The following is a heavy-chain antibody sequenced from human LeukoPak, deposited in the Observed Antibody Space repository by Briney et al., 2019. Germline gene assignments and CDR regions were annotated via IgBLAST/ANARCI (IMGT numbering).Heavy chain of an antibody. CDR1: GGSISSGGYY. V-gene: IGHV4-31*03. CDR3: ARDQAVDSGFDY. J-gene: IGHJ4*02. Sequence: PSETLSLTCTVSGGSISSGGYYWSWIRQHPGKGLEWIGYIYCSGSTYYNPSLKSRVTISVDTSKNQFSLKLSSVTAADTAVYYCARDQAVDSGFDYWGQGTLVTVSS. CDR2: IYCSGST. D-gene: IGHD2-15*01.